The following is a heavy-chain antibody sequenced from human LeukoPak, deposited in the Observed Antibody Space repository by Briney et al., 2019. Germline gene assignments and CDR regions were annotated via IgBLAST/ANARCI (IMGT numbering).Heavy chain of an antibody. CDR1: GYTFTGYY. CDR2: VNPNSGGT. D-gene: IGHD2-2*01. V-gene: IGHV1-2*02. CDR3: ARVVNYYYGMDA. J-gene: IGHJ6*02. Sequence: ASVKVSCKASGYTFTGYYMHWVRQAPGQGLEWMGWVNPNSGGTNYAQKFQGRVTMTRDTSISTAYMELSRLRSDDTAVYYCARVVNYYYGMDAWGQGTTVTVSS.